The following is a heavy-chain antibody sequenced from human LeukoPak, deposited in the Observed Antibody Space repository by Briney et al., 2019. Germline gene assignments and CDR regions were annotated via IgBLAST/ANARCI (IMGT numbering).Heavy chain of an antibody. J-gene: IGHJ3*02. CDR1: GVSITNYY. CDR2: IYYSGST. V-gene: IGHV4-59*01. D-gene: IGHD6-6*01. Sequence: SETLSLTCTVSGVSITNYYWSWIRQPPGKGLEWIGYIYYSGSTNYNPSLKSRVTISVDTSKNQFSLKLSSVTAADTAVYYCARFEYSSSSGAFDIWGQGTMVTVSS. CDR3: ARFEYSSSSGAFDI.